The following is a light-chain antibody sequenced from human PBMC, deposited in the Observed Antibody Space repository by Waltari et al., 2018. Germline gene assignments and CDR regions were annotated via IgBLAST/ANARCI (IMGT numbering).Light chain of an antibody. CDR3: QSYGSSLSGYV. CDR2: GNS. Sequence: QSVLTQPPSVSGAPGQRVTISCTGDNSNIGAGFDVHGYQHLPGTAHRLLIYGNSYRPSGVPDRFSGYKSGTSASLSITGLHAEDEADYFCQSYGSSLSGYVFRTGTKVTVL. CDR1: NSNIGAGFD. V-gene: IGLV1-40*01. J-gene: IGLJ1*01.